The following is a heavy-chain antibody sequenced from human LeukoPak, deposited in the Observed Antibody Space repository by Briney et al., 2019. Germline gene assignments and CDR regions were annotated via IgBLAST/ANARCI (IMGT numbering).Heavy chain of an antibody. CDR3: ARGLDTAMLNY. CDR2: IYYSGST. CDR1: GGSLSSGDYY. V-gene: IGHV4-30-4*08. Sequence: SQTLSLTRTVSGGSLSSGDYYWPWIRQPPGTGLEWIGYIYYSGSTSYNPSLNSRVTISVDTSKNQFSLRLSSVTAADTAVYYCARGLDTAMLNYWGQGTLVTVSS. J-gene: IGHJ4*02. D-gene: IGHD5-18*01.